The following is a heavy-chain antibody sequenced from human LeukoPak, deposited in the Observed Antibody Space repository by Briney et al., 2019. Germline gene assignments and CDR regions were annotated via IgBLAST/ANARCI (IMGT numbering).Heavy chain of an antibody. D-gene: IGHD6-19*01. CDR3: ARSSDSSGYYGGGIIDY. Sequence: SETLSLSCTVSGGSISIYYWNWIRQPAGKGLEWIGRIYTNENTFFNPSLKSRVTMSVDASKNQFSLQLTSVTAADAAVYYCARSSDSSGYYGGGIIDYWGQGTLVTVSS. V-gene: IGHV4-4*07. CDR2: IYTNENT. J-gene: IGHJ4*02. CDR1: GGSISIYY.